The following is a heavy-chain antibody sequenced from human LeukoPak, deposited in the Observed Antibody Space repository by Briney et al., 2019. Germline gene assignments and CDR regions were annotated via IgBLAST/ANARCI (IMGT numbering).Heavy chain of an antibody. J-gene: IGHJ4*02. CDR3: ARDVGATSDY. D-gene: IGHD4/OR15-4a*01. Sequence: SVKVSCKASGYTFTGYYMHWVRQAPGQGLEWMGGIIPIFGTANYAQKFQGRVTITTDESTSTAYMELRSLRSDDTAVYYCARDVGATSDYWGQGTLVTVSS. CDR2: IIPIFGTA. CDR1: GYTFTGYY. V-gene: IGHV1-69*05.